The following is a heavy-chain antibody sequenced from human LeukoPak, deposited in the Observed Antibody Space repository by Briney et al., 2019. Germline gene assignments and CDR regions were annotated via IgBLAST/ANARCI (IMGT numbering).Heavy chain of an antibody. Sequence: GGSLRLSCAASGFTFSTYAMHWVRQAPGKGLEWVAVISYDGSNKHYADSVKGRITISRDNSKNTLYLQMNSLRAEDTAVYYCARDELSGINSGWYGELGYWGQGTLVTVSS. J-gene: IGHJ4*02. CDR1: GFTFSTYA. CDR2: ISYDGSNK. CDR3: ARDELSGINSGWYGELGY. D-gene: IGHD6-19*01. V-gene: IGHV3-30-3*01.